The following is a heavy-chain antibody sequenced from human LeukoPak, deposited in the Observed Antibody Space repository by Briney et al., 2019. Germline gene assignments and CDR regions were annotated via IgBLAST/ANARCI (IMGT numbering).Heavy chain of an antibody. Sequence: GASVKASCKASGGTFSSYAISWVRQAPGQGLEWMVKIIPILGIANYAQKFQGRVTITADKSTSTAYMELSSLRSEDTAVYYCARDQWTTVTTDTDIIDYWGQGTLVTVSS. D-gene: IGHD4-17*01. CDR3: ARDQWTTVTTDTDIIDY. CDR2: IIPILGIA. CDR1: GGTFSSYA. J-gene: IGHJ4*02. V-gene: IGHV1-69*04.